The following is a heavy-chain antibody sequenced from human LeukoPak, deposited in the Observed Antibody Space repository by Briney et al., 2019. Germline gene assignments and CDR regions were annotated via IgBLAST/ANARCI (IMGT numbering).Heavy chain of an antibody. CDR3: ARLYYDGSGSFAY. D-gene: IGHD3-22*01. CDR2: ISGSGGST. Sequence: GGSLRLSCAASGFTFSSYAMSWVRQAPGKGLEWVSAISGSGGSTYYADSVKGRFTISRDNSKNTLYLQMNSLRAEDTAVYYCARLYYDGSGSFAYWGQGTLVTVSS. CDR1: GFTFSSYA. J-gene: IGHJ4*02. V-gene: IGHV3-23*01.